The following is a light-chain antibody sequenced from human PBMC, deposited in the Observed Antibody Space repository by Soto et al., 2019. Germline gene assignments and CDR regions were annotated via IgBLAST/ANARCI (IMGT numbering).Light chain of an antibody. J-gene: IGKJ5*01. CDR1: QGLVYSDGNIY. CDR3: QHRMNWPLT. Sequence: VVMTQSPLSLPVTLGQPASISCRSSQGLVYSDGNIYLNWFQQRPGQSPRRLIYKVSNRGSGVPDRFSGSGSGTDFTLTISSLEPEDFAVYYCQHRMNWPLTFGQGTRLEIK. CDR2: KVS. V-gene: IGKV2-30*01.